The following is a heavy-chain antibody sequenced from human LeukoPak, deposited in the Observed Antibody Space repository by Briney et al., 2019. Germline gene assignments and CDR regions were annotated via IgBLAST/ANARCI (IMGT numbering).Heavy chain of an antibody. V-gene: IGHV4-34*01. Sequence: SETLSLTCAVYGGSFSGYYWSWIRQPPGKGLEWIGEINHSGSTNYSPSLKSRVTISVDTSKNQFSLKLSSVTAADTAVYYCAARLYSSSWYVDYWGQGTLVTVSS. CDR2: INHSGST. CDR3: AARLYSSSWYVDY. J-gene: IGHJ4*02. CDR1: GGSFSGYY. D-gene: IGHD6-13*01.